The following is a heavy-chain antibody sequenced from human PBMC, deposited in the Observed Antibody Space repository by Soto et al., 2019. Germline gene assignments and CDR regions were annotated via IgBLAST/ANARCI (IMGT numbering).Heavy chain of an antibody. CDR3: TRPTYYYDSSGSNREIFDY. CDR1: GFTFSGSA. CDR2: IRSKANSYAT. Sequence: GGSLRLSCAASGFTFSGSAMHWVRQASGKGLEWVGRIRSKANSYATAYAASVKGRFTISRDDSKNTAYLQMNSLKTEDTAVYYCTRPTYYYDSSGSNREIFDYWGQGTLVTVSS. V-gene: IGHV3-73*01. J-gene: IGHJ4*02. D-gene: IGHD3-22*01.